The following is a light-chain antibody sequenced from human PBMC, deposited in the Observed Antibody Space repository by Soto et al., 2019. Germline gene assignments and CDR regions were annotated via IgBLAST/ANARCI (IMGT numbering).Light chain of an antibody. CDR2: EVS. V-gene: IGLV2-23*02. Sequence: QSSLTHPASVSGSPGQSITISCTGTSSDVGNYNLVSWYQQHPGKAPKLMIYEVSKRPSGVSNRFSGSKSGNTASLTISGLQAEDEADYYCCSYAGSSTPLIFGTGTKVTVL. CDR3: CSYAGSSTPLI. J-gene: IGLJ1*01. CDR1: SSDVGNYNL.